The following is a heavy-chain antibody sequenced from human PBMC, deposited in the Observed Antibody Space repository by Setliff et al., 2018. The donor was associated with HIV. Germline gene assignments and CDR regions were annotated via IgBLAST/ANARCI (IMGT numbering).Heavy chain of an antibody. CDR1: GFTFSTYP. CDR3: ARDLNWAFDY. Sequence: LRLSCSASGFTFSTYPMNWVRQAPGKGLQWVAHLSADSSNKDYADSVKGRFTISRDNAKNSLSLQMNSLRAEDTGVYYCARDLNWAFDYWGQGSLVTVSS. D-gene: IGHD3-16*01. V-gene: IGHV3-48*01. J-gene: IGHJ4*02. CDR2: LSADSSNK.